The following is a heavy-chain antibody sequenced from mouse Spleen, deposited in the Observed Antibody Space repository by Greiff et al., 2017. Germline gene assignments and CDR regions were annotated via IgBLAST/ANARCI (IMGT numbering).Heavy chain of an antibody. J-gene: IGHJ3*01. V-gene: IGHV1-15*01. CDR3: TREEGYYYGSSLAWFAY. D-gene: IGHD1-1*01. CDR1: GYTFTDYE. CDR2: IDPETGGT. Sequence: VQLQQSGAELVRPGASVTLSCKASGYTFTDYEMHWVKQTPVHGLEWIGAIDPETGGTAYNQKFKGKAILTADKSSSTAYMELRSLTSEDSAVYYCTREEGYYYGSSLAWFAYWGQGTLVTVSA.